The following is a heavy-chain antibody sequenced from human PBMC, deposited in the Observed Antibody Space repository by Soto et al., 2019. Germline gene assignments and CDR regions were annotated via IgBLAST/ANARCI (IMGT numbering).Heavy chain of an antibody. CDR1: GGTFSSYA. CDR2: IIPIFGTA. V-gene: IGHV1-69*06. D-gene: IGHD3-10*01. CDR3: ASEVPSTLLSQGPLNY. J-gene: IGHJ4*02. Sequence: SVKVSCKASGGTFSSYAISWVRQAPGQGLEWMGWIIPIFGTANYAQKFQGRVTITADKSTSTAYMELSSLRSEGTAVYYCASEVPSTLLSQGPLNYWGQGTLVTVSS.